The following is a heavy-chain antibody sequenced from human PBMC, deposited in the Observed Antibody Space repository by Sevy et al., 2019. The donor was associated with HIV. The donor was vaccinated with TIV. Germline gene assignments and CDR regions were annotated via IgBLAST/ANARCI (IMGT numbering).Heavy chain of an antibody. J-gene: IGHJ4*02. V-gene: IGHV3-7*01. CDR2: INQDGSQK. CDR1: GLTVSSNY. D-gene: IGHD3-9*01. Sequence: GGSLRLSCAASGLTVSSNYMSWVRQAPGKGLEWVANINQDGSQKYYVDSVKGRFTISKDNAKNSLYLQMSSLRAEDTAVYYCAREFDGGPDYWGQGTLVTVSS. CDR3: AREFDGGPDY.